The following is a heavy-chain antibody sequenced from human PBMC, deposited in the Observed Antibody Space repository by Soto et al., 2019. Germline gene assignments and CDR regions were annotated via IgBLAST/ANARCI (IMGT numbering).Heavy chain of an antibody. D-gene: IGHD2-2*01. CDR2: IYPGDSDT. V-gene: IGHV5-51*01. CDR1: GYSFTSYW. Sequence: PGESLKISCKGSGYSFTSYWIGWVRQMPGKGLEWMGIIYPGDSDTRYSPSFQGQVTISADKSISTAYLQWSSLKASDTAMYYCATAGGCSSTSCHLLGYYYYYGMDVWGQGTTVTVSS. J-gene: IGHJ6*02. CDR3: ATAGGCSSTSCHLLGYYYYYGMDV.